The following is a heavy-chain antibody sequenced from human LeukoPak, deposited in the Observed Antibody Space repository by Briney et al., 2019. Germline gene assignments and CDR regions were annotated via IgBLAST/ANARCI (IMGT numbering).Heavy chain of an antibody. CDR3: TKGFDFWRGLYYFDH. Sequence: GGSLRLSCAASGITFTDHGLSWVRQAPGKGLEWVSSISVSGGVTLYADSVKGRFVISRDNSRSRVYLEMNRLRAEDTAVYYCTKGFDFWRGLYYFDHWGQGTLVTVSS. CDR1: GITFTDHG. V-gene: IGHV3-23*01. CDR2: ISVSGGVT. D-gene: IGHD3-3*01. J-gene: IGHJ4*02.